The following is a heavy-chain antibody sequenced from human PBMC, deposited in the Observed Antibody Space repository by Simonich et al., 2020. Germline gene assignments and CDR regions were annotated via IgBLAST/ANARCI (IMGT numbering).Heavy chain of an antibody. CDR2: IRRKAYGGTT. J-gene: IGHJ3*02. Sequence: EVQLVESGGGLVQPGRSLRLSCTASGFTFGDYAMSCFRQAPGKVLEWVGFIRRKAYGGTTEYAASVKGRFTSSRDDSKSIAYLQMNSLKTEDTAVYYCTREKGDYYDSSGYYAFDIWGQGTMVTVSS. CDR3: TREKGDYYDSSGYYAFDI. D-gene: IGHD3-22*01. CDR1: GFTFGDYA. V-gene: IGHV3-49*03.